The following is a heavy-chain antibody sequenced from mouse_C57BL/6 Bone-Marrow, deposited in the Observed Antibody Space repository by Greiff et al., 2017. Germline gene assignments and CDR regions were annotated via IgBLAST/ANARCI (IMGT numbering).Heavy chain of an antibody. Sequence: EVQLQQSGAELVRPGASVKLSCTASGFNIKDDYMHWVKQRPEQGLEWIGWIDPENGDTEYASKVEGRATITADKSSNTAYLQLSSLTAEDTADYYCSLNGDWFAYGGQGTLVTVSA. CDR3: SLNGDWFAY. CDR2: IDPENGDT. CDR1: GFNIKDDY. J-gene: IGHJ3*01. V-gene: IGHV14-4*01.